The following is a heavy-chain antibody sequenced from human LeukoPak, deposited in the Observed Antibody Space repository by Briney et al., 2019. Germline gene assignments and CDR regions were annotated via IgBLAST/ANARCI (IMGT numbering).Heavy chain of an antibody. J-gene: IGHJ5*02. CDR2: ISGSGGTT. V-gene: IGHV3-23*01. Sequence: GGSLRLSCAASGFTFRNYDMSWVRQAPGKGLEWVSTISGSGGTTYYADSVKSRFTISRDNSKSTLFLRMNSLRAEDTALYYCAKGGPYSIFPFDPWGQGTLVTVFS. CDR1: GFTFRNYD. CDR3: AKGGPYSIFPFDP. D-gene: IGHD4-11*01.